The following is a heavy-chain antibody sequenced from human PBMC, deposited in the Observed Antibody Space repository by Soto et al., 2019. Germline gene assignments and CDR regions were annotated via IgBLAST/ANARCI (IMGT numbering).Heavy chain of an antibody. V-gene: IGHV3-30-3*01. CDR2: ISYDGSNK. J-gene: IGHJ6*02. CDR1: GFTFSSYA. CDR3: ARETTDTAMLDV. D-gene: IGHD5-18*01. Sequence: GGSLRLSCAASGFTFSSYAMHWVRQAPGKGLEWVAVISYDGSNKYYADSVKGRFTISRDNSKNTLYLQMNSLRAEDTAVYYCARETTDTAMLDVWGQGTTVTVSS.